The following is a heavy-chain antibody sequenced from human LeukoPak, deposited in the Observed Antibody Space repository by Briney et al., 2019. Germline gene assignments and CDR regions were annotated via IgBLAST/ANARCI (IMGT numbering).Heavy chain of an antibody. Sequence: PSETLSLTCTVSGGSISSYYWSWIRQPPGKGLEWIGYIYYSGSTNYNPSLKSRVTISVDTSKNQFSLKLSSVTAADTAVYYCARDTYYYDRGIDPWGQGTLVTVSS. D-gene: IGHD3-22*01. CDR1: GGSISSYY. V-gene: IGHV4-59*01. CDR2: IYYSGST. CDR3: ARDTYYYDRGIDP. J-gene: IGHJ5*02.